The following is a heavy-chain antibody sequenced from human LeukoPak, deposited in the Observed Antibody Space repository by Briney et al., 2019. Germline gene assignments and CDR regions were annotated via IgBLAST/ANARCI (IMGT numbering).Heavy chain of an antibody. Sequence: SETLSLTCTVSGGPISSYYWSWIRQPPGKGLGWIGYIYYSGSTNYSPSLKSRVTISVDTSKNQFSLMLSSLTAADTAVYFCARRNSGTHTFDYWGQGTLVTVSS. J-gene: IGHJ4*02. CDR1: GGPISSYY. CDR2: IYYSGST. V-gene: IGHV4-59*01. CDR3: ARRNSGTHTFDY. D-gene: IGHD1/OR15-1a*01.